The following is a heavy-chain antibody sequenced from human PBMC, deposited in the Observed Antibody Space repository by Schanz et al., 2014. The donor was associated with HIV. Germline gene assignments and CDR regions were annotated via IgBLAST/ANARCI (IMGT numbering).Heavy chain of an antibody. V-gene: IGHV3-23*01. J-gene: IGHJ4*02. CDR2: ISESGGRT. D-gene: IGHD3-22*01. CDR3: AKPEYDSRGNSQSHFDY. CDR1: EFPFSHNA. Sequence: EVQMLESGGGSVQPGGSLRLSCRGSEFPFSHNAMTWVRQAPGKGLEWVSSISESGGRTYYADSVNGRFTISRDNSKNTLYLQMTTLRIDDTAVYYCAKPEYDSRGNSQSHFDYWGQGTLVTVSS.